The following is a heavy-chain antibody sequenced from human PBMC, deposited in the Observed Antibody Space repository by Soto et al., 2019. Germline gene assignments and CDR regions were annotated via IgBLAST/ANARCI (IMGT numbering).Heavy chain of an antibody. D-gene: IGHD6-19*01. V-gene: IGHV4-61*01. J-gene: IGHJ4*02. CDR1: GGSVSSGSYY. Sequence: QVQLQESGPGLVKPSETLSLTCTVSGGSVSSGSYYWSWIRQPPGKGLEWIGYIYYSGSTNYHPSLQSRVTISVDTAKNQFSLMLSSVTAADTAVYYCARSSGWYDFDYWGQGTLVTVSS. CDR3: ARSSGWYDFDY. CDR2: IYYSGST.